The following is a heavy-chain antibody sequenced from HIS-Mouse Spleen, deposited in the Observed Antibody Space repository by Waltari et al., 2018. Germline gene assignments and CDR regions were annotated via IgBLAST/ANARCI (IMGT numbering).Heavy chain of an antibody. J-gene: IGHJ4*02. CDR1: GYTFTRYY. Sequence: QVQLVQSGDEVKKPGASVNVSCKASGYTFTRYYINCWQQATGQGLEWMGWMNHNSGKTGYAKKFQGRVTMTRNTSISTAYMELSSLRSEDTAVYYCARVYYDFWSGYYYWGQGTLVTVSS. CDR2: MNHNSGKT. V-gene: IGHV1-8*01. D-gene: IGHD3-3*01. CDR3: ARVYYDFWSGYYY.